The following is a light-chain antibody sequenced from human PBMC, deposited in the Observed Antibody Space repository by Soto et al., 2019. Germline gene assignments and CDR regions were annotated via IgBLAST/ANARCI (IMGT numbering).Light chain of an antibody. Sequence: QSVLTQPPSVSGATGRRVTISCTGSRSNIGAGYDVHWYQHFPGTSPKLIIHANTDRPSGVPDRFSGSKSGTSASLAIAGLQAEDESDYYCQSYDSTLSAPIFGGGTKVTVL. CDR3: QSYDSTLSAPI. V-gene: IGLV1-40*01. CDR2: ANT. J-gene: IGLJ2*01. CDR1: RSNIGAGYD.